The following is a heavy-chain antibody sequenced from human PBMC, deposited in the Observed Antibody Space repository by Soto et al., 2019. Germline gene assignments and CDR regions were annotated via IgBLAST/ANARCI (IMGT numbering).Heavy chain of an antibody. CDR1: GYTFTSYY. Sequence: GASVKVSCKASGYTFTSYYMHWVRQAPGQGLEWMGIINPSGGSTSYAQKFQGRVTMTRDTSTSTVYMELSSLRSEDTAVYYCASCPGYSSSWSEYYFDYWGQGTLVTVSS. D-gene: IGHD6-13*01. V-gene: IGHV1-46*03. CDR2: INPSGGST. J-gene: IGHJ4*02. CDR3: ASCPGYSSSWSEYYFDY.